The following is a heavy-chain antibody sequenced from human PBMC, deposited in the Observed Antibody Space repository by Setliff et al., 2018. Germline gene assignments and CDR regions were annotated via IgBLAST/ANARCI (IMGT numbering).Heavy chain of an antibody. CDR3: RVWVDMIEVDS. CDR2: TNHSGSP. Sequence: SETLSLTCAVYGASFSGTYCSWIRQSPGKGLEWIGEVNHTGSPNWIGETNHSGSPNYNPSLKSRVTMSVDTSKNQFSLKLTSVTAADTAVYYCRVWVDMIEVDSWAQGTLVTVSS. D-gene: IGHD3-22*01. J-gene: IGHJ4*02. CDR1: GASFSGTY. V-gene: IGHV4-34*01.